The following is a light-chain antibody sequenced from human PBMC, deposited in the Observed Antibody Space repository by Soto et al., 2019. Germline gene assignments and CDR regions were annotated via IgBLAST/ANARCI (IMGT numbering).Light chain of an antibody. CDR1: SSDVGGYNY. CDR3: SSFAGGGNPVL. Sequence: QSALTQPSSASGSLGQSVTISCTGTSSDVGGYNYVSWHQQHPGKAPKLMIYEVTKRPSGVPDRFSGSKSGNTASLTVSGLQAEDEADYYCSSFAGGGNPVLFGGGTKLTVL. J-gene: IGLJ2*01. CDR2: EVT. V-gene: IGLV2-8*01.